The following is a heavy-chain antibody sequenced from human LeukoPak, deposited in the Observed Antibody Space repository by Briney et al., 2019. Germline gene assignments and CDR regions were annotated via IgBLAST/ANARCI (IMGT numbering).Heavy chain of an antibody. CDR2: INPNSGGT. CDR1: GYTFTGYY. V-gene: IGHV1-2*02. CDR3: TRGSYYDSSGYSGVRLFDY. Sequence: ASVKVSCKASGYTFTGYYIHWVRQAPGQGLEWMGRINPNSGGTKYVQKLQDRVTMTRDTSISTAYMELSRLRSDDTALYYCTRGSYYDSSGYSGVRLFDYWGQGTPVTVPS. D-gene: IGHD3-22*01. J-gene: IGHJ4*02.